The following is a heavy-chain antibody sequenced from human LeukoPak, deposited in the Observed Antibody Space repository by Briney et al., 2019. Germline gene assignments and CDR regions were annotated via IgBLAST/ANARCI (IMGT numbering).Heavy chain of an antibody. D-gene: IGHD3-10*01. CDR1: GYTLTELS. CDR3: ATDSITMVRGVYFDY. CDR2: FDPEDGET. Sequence: GASVNVSCRVSGYTLTELSMHWVRQAPGKGLEWMGGFDPEDGETIYAQKLQGRVTMTEDTSTDTAYMELSSLRSEDTAVYYCATDSITMVRGVYFDYWGQGTLVTVSS. V-gene: IGHV1-24*01. J-gene: IGHJ4*02.